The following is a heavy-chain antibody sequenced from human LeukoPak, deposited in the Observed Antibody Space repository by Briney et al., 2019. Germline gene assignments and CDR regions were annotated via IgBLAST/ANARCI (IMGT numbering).Heavy chain of an antibody. Sequence: PGGSLRLSCAASGFTFSSYSMNWVRQAPGKGLEWVSSISSSSSYIYYADTVKGRFTISRDNAKNSLYLQMNSPRAEDTAVYCCAIAPTQSRFLVAGAGGFVCWAQGTLVTVSS. V-gene: IGHV3-21*01. CDR3: AIAPTQSRFLVAGAGGFVC. J-gene: IGHJ4*02. D-gene: IGHD6-19*01. CDR1: GFTFSSYS. CDR2: ISSSSSYI.